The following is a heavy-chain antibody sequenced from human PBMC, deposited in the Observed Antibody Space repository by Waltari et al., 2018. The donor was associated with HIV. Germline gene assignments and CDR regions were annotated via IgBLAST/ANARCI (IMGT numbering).Heavy chain of an antibody. CDR1: GYTFPGSY. CDR3: ALTDSSWFDY. CDR2: INPNSGGT. V-gene: IGHV1-2*02. J-gene: IGHJ4*02. D-gene: IGHD6-13*01. Sequence: QVQLVQSGAEGKTPWASVKVSCKSYGYTFPGSYKHWVRQAPRQGLEWMGWINPNSGGTNYAQKFQGRVTMTRDTSISTAYMELSRLRSDDTAVYYCALTDSSWFDYWGQGTLVTVSS.